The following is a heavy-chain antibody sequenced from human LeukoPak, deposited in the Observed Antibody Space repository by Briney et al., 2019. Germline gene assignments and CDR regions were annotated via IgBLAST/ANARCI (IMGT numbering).Heavy chain of an antibody. V-gene: IGHV1-2*02. D-gene: IGHD3-9*01. CDR1: GGTFSSYA. J-gene: IGHJ6*03. CDR3: ARGPYYDILTGYYRGYYYYYYMDV. CDR2: INPNSGGT. Sequence: GASVKVSCKASGGTFSSYAMSWVRQAPGQGLEWMGWINPNSGGTNYAQKFQGRVTMTRDTSISTAYMELSRLRSDDTAVYYCARGPYYDILTGYYRGYYYYYYMDVWGKGTTVTISS.